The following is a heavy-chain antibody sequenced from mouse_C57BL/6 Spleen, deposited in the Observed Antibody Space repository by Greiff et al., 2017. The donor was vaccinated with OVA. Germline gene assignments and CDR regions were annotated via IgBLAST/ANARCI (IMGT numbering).Heavy chain of an antibody. D-gene: IGHD1-1*01. Sequence: VKLVESGPGLVQPSQSLSITCAVSGFSLTSYGVHWVRQSPGKGLEWLGVIWSGGSTDYNAAFISRLSISKDNSKSQVFFKMNSRQADDTAIYYCARNYYGSSYDWYFDVWGTGTTVTVSS. CDR3: ARNYYGSSYDWYFDV. CDR2: IWSGGST. J-gene: IGHJ1*03. CDR1: GFSLTSYG. V-gene: IGHV2-2*01.